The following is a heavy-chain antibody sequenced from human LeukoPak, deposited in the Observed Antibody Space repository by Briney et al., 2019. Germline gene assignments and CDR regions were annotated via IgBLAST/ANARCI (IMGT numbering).Heavy chain of an antibody. CDR3: ARPEHYYDSSGYSY. V-gene: IGHV1-2*02. D-gene: IGHD3-22*01. J-gene: IGHJ4*02. CDR1: GYTFTCYY. Sequence: ASVKVSCKASGYTFTCYYMHWVRQAPGQGLEWMGWINPNSGGTNYAQKFQGRVTMTRDTSISTAYMELSRLRSDDTAVYYCARPEHYYDSSGYSYWGQGTLVTVSS. CDR2: INPNSGGT.